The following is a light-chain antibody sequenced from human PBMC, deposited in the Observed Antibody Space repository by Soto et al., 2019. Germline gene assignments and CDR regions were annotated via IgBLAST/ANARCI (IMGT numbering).Light chain of an antibody. Sequence: QSALTQPASVSGSPGQSITISCTGTSSDVGNYNLVSWYQQHPGKAPKVMIYEGSKRPSGVSNRFSGSKSGNTASLTISGLQAEDEADYYCCSYAGGNTFVFGSGTKLTV. CDR3: CSYAGGNTFV. CDR2: EGS. V-gene: IGLV2-23*03. CDR1: SSDVGNYNL. J-gene: IGLJ1*01.